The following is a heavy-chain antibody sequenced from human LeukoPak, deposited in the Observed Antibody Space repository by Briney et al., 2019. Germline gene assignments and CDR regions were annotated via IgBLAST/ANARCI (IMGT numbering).Heavy chain of an antibody. Sequence: ASVKVSCKASGYTFTGYYMHWVRQAPGQGLEWMGRINPNSGGTNYAQKFQGRVTMTRDTSISTAYMELSRLRSDDTAVYYCARALNYYDSSGSVGYWGQGTLVTASS. V-gene: IGHV1-2*06. D-gene: IGHD3-22*01. CDR2: INPNSGGT. CDR3: ARALNYYDSSGSVGY. J-gene: IGHJ4*02. CDR1: GYTFTGYY.